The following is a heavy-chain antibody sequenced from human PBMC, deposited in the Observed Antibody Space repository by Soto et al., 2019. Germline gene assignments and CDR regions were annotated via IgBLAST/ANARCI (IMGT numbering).Heavy chain of an antibody. CDR2: VSSSSIYI. J-gene: IGHJ3*01. V-gene: IGHV3-21*01. CDR3: ARDEQDIVVVPAAPGGH. D-gene: IGHD2-2*01. Sequence: AGGSLRLSCAASGFTFDDYAMHWVRQGPGKGLEWVSSVSSSSIYIHYGDSVKGRFTISRDNAKNSLYLQMNSLRAEDTAVYYCARDEQDIVVVPAAPGGHWGQGTMVTVSS. CDR1: GFTFDDYA.